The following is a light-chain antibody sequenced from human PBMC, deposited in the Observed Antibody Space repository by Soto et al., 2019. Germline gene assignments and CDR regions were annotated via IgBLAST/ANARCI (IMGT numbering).Light chain of an antibody. CDR1: SSDVGGYNY. CDR3: SSYTSSSLEV. Sequence: QSVLTQPASVSGSPGQSITISCTGTSSDVGGYNYVSWYQQHPGKAPELMIYDVSNRPSGVSNRFSGSKSGNTASLTISGLQAEDEADYYCSSYTSSSLEVFGTGTKVTVL. CDR2: DVS. V-gene: IGLV2-14*01. J-gene: IGLJ1*01.